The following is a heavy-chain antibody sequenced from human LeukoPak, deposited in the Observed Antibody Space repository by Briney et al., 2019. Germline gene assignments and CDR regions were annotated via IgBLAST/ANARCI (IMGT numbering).Heavy chain of an antibody. V-gene: IGHV1-3*01. Sequence: WASVTVSCKTSGYTFSNYVIHWMRQAPGQRLEWMGWINGGNGNTKYSQKFQGRVTITRDSSASTAYMELRSLISEDTAVYYCARGGRAVAGLDYWGQGTLVTVSS. CDR3: ARGGRAVAGLDY. J-gene: IGHJ4*02. CDR2: INGGNGNT. D-gene: IGHD6-19*01. CDR1: GYTFSNYV.